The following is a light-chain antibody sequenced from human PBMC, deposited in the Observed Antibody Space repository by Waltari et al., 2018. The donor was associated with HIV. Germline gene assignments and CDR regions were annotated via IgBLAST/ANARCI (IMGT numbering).Light chain of an antibody. CDR3: QTWGTGSVV. CDR1: SGHTNYA. CDR2: LSTNGSH. Sequence: QVVLTQSPSASASLGASVKLTCTLSSGHTNYAIAWHQQQPEKGPRYLMRLSTNGSHTKGDGVPDRVSGSSSGAERYRTIASLQSEDEADYYCQTWGTGSVVFGGGTKLTVL. V-gene: IGLV4-69*01. J-gene: IGLJ2*01.